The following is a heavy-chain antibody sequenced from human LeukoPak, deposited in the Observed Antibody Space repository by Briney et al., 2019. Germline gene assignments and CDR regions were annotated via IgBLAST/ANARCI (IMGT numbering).Heavy chain of an antibody. CDR2: ISGYNGNT. CDR3: ARGSGSGHFDY. CDR1: GYSFTSYW. V-gene: IGHV1-18*04. J-gene: IGHJ4*02. Sequence: GESLKISCKGSGYSFTSYWIGWVRQAPGQGLEWMGWISGYNGNTNYAQKLQGRVTMTTDTSTSTAYMDLRSLRSDDAAVYYCARGSGSGHFDYWGQGTLVTVSS. D-gene: IGHD2-15*01.